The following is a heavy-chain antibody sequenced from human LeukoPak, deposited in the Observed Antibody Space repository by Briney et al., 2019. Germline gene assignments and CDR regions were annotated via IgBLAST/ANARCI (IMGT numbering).Heavy chain of an antibody. CDR3: ARGAGGYVDY. V-gene: IGHV3-23*01. CDR2: ISGSGGGT. CDR1: GVTFSSYG. Sequence: GGSLRLSCAVSGVTFSSYGMTWVRQAPGKGLEWVSAISGSGGGTNYADSVKGRFTISRDNSKNTLYLQMNSLRAEDTAVYYCARGAGGYVDYWGQGTVVTVSS. D-gene: IGHD2-8*02. J-gene: IGHJ4*02.